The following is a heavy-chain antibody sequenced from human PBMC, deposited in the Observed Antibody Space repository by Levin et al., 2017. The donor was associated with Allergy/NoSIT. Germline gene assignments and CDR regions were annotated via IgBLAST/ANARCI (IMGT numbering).Heavy chain of an antibody. V-gene: IGHV1-69*06. Sequence: KISCKASGGTFSSYAISWVRQAPGQGLEWMGGIIPIFGTANYAQKFQGRVTITADKSTSTAYMELSSLRSEDTAVYYCARGPNQSKGNPPDDAFDIWGQGTMVTVSS. CDR1: GGTFSSYA. J-gene: IGHJ3*02. CDR2: IIPIFGTA. D-gene: IGHD4-23*01. CDR3: ARGPNQSKGNPPDDAFDI.